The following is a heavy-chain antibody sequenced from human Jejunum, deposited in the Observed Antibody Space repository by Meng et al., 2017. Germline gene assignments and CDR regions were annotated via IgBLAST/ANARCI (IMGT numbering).Heavy chain of an antibody. J-gene: IGHJ4*02. CDR3: ARGPPADF. CDR2: VYNTGST. CDR1: GASVSSDY. V-gene: IGHV4-59*02. Sequence: QVQLHESGPGLVKPSETLSLTCTVSGASVSSDYWSWIRQPPGKGLEWIGYVYNTGSTNFNPSLKSRVTLSVDTSKNQFSLNLSSVTAADTAVYYCARGPPADFWGPGTLVTVSS.